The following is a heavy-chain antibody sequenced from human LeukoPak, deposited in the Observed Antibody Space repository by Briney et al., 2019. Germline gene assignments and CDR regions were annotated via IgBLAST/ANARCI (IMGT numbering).Heavy chain of an antibody. CDR2: ISGGGGIT. CDR3: GWGSSWYQGYFNY. Sequence: GSLRLSCAASRFTFSSYAMSWVRQAPGKGLEWVSAISGGGGITPYADSVKGRFTISRDNYKNTLHLQMNSLRAEDTAVYYCGWGSSWYQGYFNYWGQGMLVTVSS. CDR1: RFTFSSYA. J-gene: IGHJ4*02. V-gene: IGHV3-23*01. D-gene: IGHD6-13*01.